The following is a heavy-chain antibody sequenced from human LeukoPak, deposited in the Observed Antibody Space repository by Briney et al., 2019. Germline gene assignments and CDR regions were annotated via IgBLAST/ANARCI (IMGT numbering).Heavy chain of an antibody. D-gene: IGHD3-22*01. CDR1: GGSISSGGYY. CDR3: ARVHKYYYDSSGYGLYFDY. CDR2: IYYSGST. V-gene: IGHV4-31*03. Sequence: PSETLSLTCTVSGGSISSGGYYWSWIRQHPGKGLEWIGYIYYSGSTYYNPSLKSRVTISVDTSKNQFSLKLSSVTAADTAVYYCARVHKYYYDSSGYGLYFDYWGQGTLVTVSS. J-gene: IGHJ4*02.